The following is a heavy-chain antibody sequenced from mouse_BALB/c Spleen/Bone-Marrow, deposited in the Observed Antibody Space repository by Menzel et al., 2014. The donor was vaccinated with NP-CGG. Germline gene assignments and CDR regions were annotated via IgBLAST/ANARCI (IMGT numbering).Heavy chain of an antibody. CDR2: VNPINGGT. CDR1: GYSFTGYY. V-gene: IGHV1-18*01. J-gene: IGHJ4*01. Sequence: VQLQQPGPDLVKPGASLKISCKASGYSFTGYYMYWLQQSHGTSLGGIGRVNPINGGTTYNQKLKDNAILTVEKSSTIAYMELGSLTSEDSAVYYCARDARDYWGQVTSVTVSS. CDR3: ARDARDY.